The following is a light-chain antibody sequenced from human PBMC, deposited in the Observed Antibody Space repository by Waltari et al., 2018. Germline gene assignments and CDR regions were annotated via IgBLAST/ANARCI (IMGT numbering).Light chain of an antibody. Sequence: QSALSQPASVPGSPGQSLTITCTGSSTDLASYNLVACYQHHPNRAPKLIIYEATKRPSGISHRFSGAKSGATASLRISGLQADDEADYYCCSYTGSSTSYGCGGGTKVTVL. CDR1: STDLASYNL. CDR2: EAT. J-gene: IGLJ1*01. CDR3: CSYTGSSTSYG. V-gene: IGLV2-23*01.